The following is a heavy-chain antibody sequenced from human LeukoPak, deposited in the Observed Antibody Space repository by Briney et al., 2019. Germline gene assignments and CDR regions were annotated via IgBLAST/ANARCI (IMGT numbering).Heavy chain of an antibody. Sequence: SETLSLTCAVYGGSFSGYYWSWIRQPPGKGLEWIGEINHSGSTNYNPSLKSRVTISVDTSKNQFSLKLSSVTAADTAVYYCARHLNYWSGYPPDYWGQGTLVTVSS. CDR1: GGSFSGYY. CDR2: INHSGST. CDR3: ARHLNYWSGYPPDY. J-gene: IGHJ4*02. D-gene: IGHD3-3*01. V-gene: IGHV4-34*01.